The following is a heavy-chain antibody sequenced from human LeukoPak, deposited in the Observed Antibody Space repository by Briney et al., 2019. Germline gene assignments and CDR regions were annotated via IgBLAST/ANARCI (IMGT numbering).Heavy chain of an antibody. D-gene: IGHD5-18*01. CDR2: IYHSGST. CDR1: GYSICSGYY. J-gene: IGHJ6*03. CDR3: ARQGWIQLWLRGYYYYYMDV. V-gene: IGHV4-38-2*01. Sequence: SETLSLTCAVSGYSICSGYYWGWIRQPPGKGLEWIGSIYHSGSTYYNPSLKSRVTISVDTSKNQFSLKLSSVTAADTAVYYCARQGWIQLWLRGYYYYYMDVWGKGTTVTVSS.